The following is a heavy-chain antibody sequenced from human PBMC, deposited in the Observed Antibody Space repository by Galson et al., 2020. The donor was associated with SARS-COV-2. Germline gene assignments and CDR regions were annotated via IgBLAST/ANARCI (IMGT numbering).Heavy chain of an antibody. CDR3: ARGDRADSGYDHIGVDY. J-gene: IGHJ4*02. V-gene: IGHV4-30-2*01. CDR1: GGSISSGGYS. D-gene: IGHD5-12*01. CDR2: IYPSGST. Sequence: SETLSLTCAVPGGSISSGGYSWRWIRQPPGKGLEWIGYIYPSGSTYYNPSLKSRVTISVDRSKNQFSLKLSSVTAADTAVYYCARGDRADSGYDHIGVDYWGQGTLVTVSS.